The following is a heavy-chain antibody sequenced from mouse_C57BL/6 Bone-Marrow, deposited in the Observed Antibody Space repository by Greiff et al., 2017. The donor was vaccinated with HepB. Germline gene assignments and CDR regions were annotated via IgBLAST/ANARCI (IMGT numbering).Heavy chain of an antibody. V-gene: IGHV1-81*01. CDR3: ARRGVITTVVAPYYFDY. CDR1: GYTFTSYG. CDR2: IYPRSGNT. J-gene: IGHJ2*01. D-gene: IGHD1-1*01. Sequence: VQGVESGAELARPGASVKLSCKASGYTFTSYGISWVKQRTGQGLEWIGEIYPRSGNTYYNEKFKGKATLTADKSSSTAYMELRSLTSEDSAVYFCARRGVITTVVAPYYFDYWGQGTTLTVSS.